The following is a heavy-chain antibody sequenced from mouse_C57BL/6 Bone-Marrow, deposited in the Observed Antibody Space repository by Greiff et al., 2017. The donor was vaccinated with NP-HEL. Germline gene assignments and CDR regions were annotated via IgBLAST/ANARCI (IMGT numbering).Heavy chain of an antibody. D-gene: IGHD3-2*02. Sequence: EVKLMESGAELVRPGASVKLSCTASGFNIKDDYMHWVKQRPEQGLEWIGWIDPENGDTEYASKFQGKATITADTSSNTAYLQLSSLTSEDTAVYYCTTYGSSGFFAYWGQGTLVTVSA. CDR2: IDPENGDT. J-gene: IGHJ3*01. CDR3: TTYGSSGFFAY. CDR1: GFNIKDDY. V-gene: IGHV14-4*01.